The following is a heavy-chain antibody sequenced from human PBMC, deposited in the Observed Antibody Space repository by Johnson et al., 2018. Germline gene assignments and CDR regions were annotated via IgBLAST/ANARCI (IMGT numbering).Heavy chain of an antibody. D-gene: IGHD4-23*01. V-gene: IGHV3-49*03. CDR3: TRDDYGGKDDAFDI. Sequence: VQLVESGGGVVQPGRSLRLSCTASGFTFSDYALSWYRQAPGKGLEWVGFIRPKVYGGTTEYAASVEARFIISRDDSKNSAYLQMNSLKTADTALYYCTRDDYGGKDDAFDIWGQGTMVTVSS. J-gene: IGHJ3*02. CDR1: GFTFSDYA. CDR2: IRPKVYGGTT.